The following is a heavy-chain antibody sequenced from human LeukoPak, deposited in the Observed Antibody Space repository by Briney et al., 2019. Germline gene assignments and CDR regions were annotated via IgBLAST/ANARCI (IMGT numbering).Heavy chain of an antibody. CDR1: GFTLNNYA. D-gene: IGHD6-19*01. J-gene: IGHJ4*02. CDR3: ARGARSVSSGHFDY. Sequence: TGGSLRLSCAASGFTLNNYAMHWVRQAPGKGLEWVAVISYDGSNKYYADSVRGRFTISRDNSKNTLYLQMNSLRAEDTAVYYCARGARSVSSGHFDYWGQGTLVTVSS. V-gene: IGHV3-30-3*01. CDR2: ISYDGSNK.